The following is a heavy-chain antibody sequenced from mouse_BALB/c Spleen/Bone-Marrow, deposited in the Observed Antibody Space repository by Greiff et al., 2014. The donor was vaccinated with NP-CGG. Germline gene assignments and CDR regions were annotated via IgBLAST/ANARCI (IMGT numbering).Heavy chain of an antibody. J-gene: IGHJ3*01. Sequence: EVHLVESGPELVKPGASMKISCKASGYSFTGYTMNWVKQSHGKNLEWIGLINPYNGGTSYNQKFKGKATLTVDKSSSTAYMELLSLTSEDSVVYYCARFGADGYPRFAYWGQGTLVTVSA. CDR3: ARFGADGYPRFAY. D-gene: IGHD2-3*01. CDR1: GYSFTGYT. CDR2: INPYNGGT. V-gene: IGHV1-18*01.